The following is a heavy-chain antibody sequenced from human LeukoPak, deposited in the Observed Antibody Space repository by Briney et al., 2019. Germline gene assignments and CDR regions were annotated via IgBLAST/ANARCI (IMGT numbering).Heavy chain of an antibody. V-gene: IGHV4-59*08. CDR3: ARHAIYSGGYSYWFDP. D-gene: IGHD1-26*01. CDR1: GGSITSYY. CDR2: VYYSGIT. Sequence: SETLSLTCTVSGGSITSYYWSWIRQPPGKGLEWIAFVYYSGITNHNPSLKSRASTSVDTSKNLCSLRLSSVTAADTAVYYCARHAIYSGGYSYWFDPWGLGTLVTVSS. J-gene: IGHJ5*02.